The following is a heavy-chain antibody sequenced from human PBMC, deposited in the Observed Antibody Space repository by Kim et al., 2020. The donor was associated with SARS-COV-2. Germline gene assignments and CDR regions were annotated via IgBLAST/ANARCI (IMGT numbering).Heavy chain of an antibody. CDR1: GGSISKYY. Sequence: SETLSLTCSVSGGSISKYYWSWIRQPPGKGLEWIGYIYYTGSTSYNPSLKSRVTISVDTSKTQFSLKLSCVTAADTAVYYCARHIKSATNAFEIWGQGTMVTVSS. D-gene: IGHD1-20*01. CDR3: ARHIKSATNAFEI. CDR2: IYYTGST. J-gene: IGHJ3*02. V-gene: IGHV4-59*08.